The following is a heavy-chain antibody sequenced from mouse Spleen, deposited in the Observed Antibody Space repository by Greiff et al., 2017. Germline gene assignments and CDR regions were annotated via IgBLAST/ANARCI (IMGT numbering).Heavy chain of an antibody. J-gene: IGHJ1*01. D-gene: IGHD1-1*02. CDR2: IDPSDSYT. CDR3: ARYGSGGNEYFDV. CDR1: GYTFTSYW. Sequence: QVQLKQPGAELVKPGASVKLSCKASGYTFTSYWMQWVKQRPGQGLEWIGEIDPSDSYTNYNQKFKGKATLTVDTSSSTAYMQLSSLTSEDSAVYYCARYGSGGNEYFDVWGAGTTVTVSS. V-gene: IGHV1-50*01.